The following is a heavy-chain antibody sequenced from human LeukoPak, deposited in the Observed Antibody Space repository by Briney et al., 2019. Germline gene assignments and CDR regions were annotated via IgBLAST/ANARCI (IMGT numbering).Heavy chain of an antibody. CDR2: ISGSGGST. CDR3: AKDYSGWYVGPDY. J-gene: IGHJ4*02. D-gene: IGHD6-19*01. Sequence: GGSLRLSCAASGFTFSSYAMSWVRQAPGKGLEWVSAISGSGGSTYCADSVKGRFTISRDNSKNTLYLQMNSLRAEDTAVYYCAKDYSGWYVGPDYWGQGTLVTVSS. CDR1: GFTFSSYA. V-gene: IGHV3-23*01.